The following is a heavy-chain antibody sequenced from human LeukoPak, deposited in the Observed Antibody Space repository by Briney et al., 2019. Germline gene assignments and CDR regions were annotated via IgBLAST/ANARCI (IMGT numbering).Heavy chain of an antibody. CDR2: IYYSGST. Sequence: SETLSLTCTVSGGSISSSSYYWGWIRQPPGKGLEWIGSIYYSGSTYYNPSLKSRVTISVDTSKNQFSLKLSSVTAADTAVYYCARKMNGGNSGFGYWGQGTLVTVSS. CDR1: GGSISSSSYY. D-gene: IGHD4-23*01. CDR3: ARKMNGGNSGFGY. J-gene: IGHJ4*02. V-gene: IGHV4-39*07.